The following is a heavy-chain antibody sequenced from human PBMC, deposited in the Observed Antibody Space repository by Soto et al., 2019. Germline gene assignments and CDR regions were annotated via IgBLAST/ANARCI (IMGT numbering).Heavy chain of an antibody. CDR3: ARHYDFWSGYLPNYYYYYGMDV. V-gene: IGHV1-69*13. Sequence: SVKVSCKASGYTFTSYGISWVRQAPGQGLEWMGGIIPNFGTANYAQKFQGRVTITADESTSTAYMELSSLRSEDTAVYYCARHYDFWSGYLPNYYYYYGMDVWGQGTTVTVSS. CDR1: GYTFTSYG. D-gene: IGHD3-3*01. J-gene: IGHJ6*02. CDR2: IIPNFGTA.